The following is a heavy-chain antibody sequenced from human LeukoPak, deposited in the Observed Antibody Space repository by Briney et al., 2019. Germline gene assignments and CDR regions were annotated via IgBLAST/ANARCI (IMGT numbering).Heavy chain of an antibody. CDR1: GYTFTGYY. CDR2: INPNSGGT. Sequence: ASVKVSCKASGYTFTGYYMHWVRQAPGQGLEWMGWINPNSGGTNYAQKFQGRVTMTRDTSVNTAYMEVDSLTSDDTSVYYCARARSRSSTYYLGYWGQGTLVVVSS. D-gene: IGHD6-13*01. CDR3: ARARSRSSTYYLGY. V-gene: IGHV1-2*02. J-gene: IGHJ4*02.